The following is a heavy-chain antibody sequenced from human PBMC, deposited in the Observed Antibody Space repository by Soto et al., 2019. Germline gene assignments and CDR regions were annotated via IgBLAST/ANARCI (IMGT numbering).Heavy chain of an antibody. CDR2: IYYSGST. D-gene: IGHD1-26*01. Sequence: LYITCTVPGCYISSYYWSLVRQPPGKGLEGIWYIYYSGSTNYNPSLKSRATISVDTSKNQFSLKLSSVTAADTAVYYRARRSTRYFDYWGQGTLVTVSS. CDR1: GCYISSYY. V-gene: IGHV4-59*01. CDR3: ARRSTRYFDY. J-gene: IGHJ4*02.